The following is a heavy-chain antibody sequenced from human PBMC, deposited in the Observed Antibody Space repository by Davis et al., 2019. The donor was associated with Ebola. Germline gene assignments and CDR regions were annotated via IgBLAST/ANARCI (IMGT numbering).Heavy chain of an antibody. Sequence: PSETLSLTCTVSGGSISSSNYYWGWIRQPPGKGLEWIGYIYYSGSTNYNPSLKSRVTISVDTSKNQFSLKLTSVTAADTAVYYCARVISSSSGGGRGWFDPWGQGTLVTVSS. J-gene: IGHJ5*02. CDR2: IYYSGST. CDR3: ARVISSSSGGGRGWFDP. CDR1: GGSISSSNYY. V-gene: IGHV4-61*05. D-gene: IGHD6-6*01.